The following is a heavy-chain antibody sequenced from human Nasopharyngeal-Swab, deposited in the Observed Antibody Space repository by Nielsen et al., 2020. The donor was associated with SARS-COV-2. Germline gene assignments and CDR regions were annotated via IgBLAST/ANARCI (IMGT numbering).Heavy chain of an antibody. Sequence: WVRQVPGQGLEWMGRINPNSGGTNHAQKFQGRVTMTRDTSISTAYMELSRLRSDDTAVYYCARVGPSGYYYGMDVWGQGTTVPSP. V-gene: IGHV1-2*06. J-gene: IGHJ6*02. D-gene: IGHD6-25*01. CDR2: INPNSGGT. CDR3: ARVGPSGYYYGMDV.